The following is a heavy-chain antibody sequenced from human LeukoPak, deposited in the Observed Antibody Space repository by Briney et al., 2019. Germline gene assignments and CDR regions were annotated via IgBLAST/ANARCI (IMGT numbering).Heavy chain of an antibody. CDR1: GYTFTSYD. CDR3: ARTATYSDAFDI. V-gene: IGHV1-8*01. D-gene: IGHD6-25*01. CDR2: MNPNSGNT. Sequence: EASVKVSCKASGYTFTSYDINWVRQATGQGLEWMGWMNPNSGNTGYAQKFQGRVTMTRNTSISTAYMELSSLRSEDTAVYYCARTATYSDAFDIWGQGTMVTVSS. J-gene: IGHJ3*02.